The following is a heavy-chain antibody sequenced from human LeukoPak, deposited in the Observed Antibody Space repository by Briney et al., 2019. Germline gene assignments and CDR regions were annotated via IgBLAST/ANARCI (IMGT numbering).Heavy chain of an antibody. V-gene: IGHV4-28*05. CDR2: IYYSGSI. D-gene: IGHD2-15*01. J-gene: IGHJ4*02. CDR1: GYSISSSNW. CDR3: ARFNHICSGGSCYFDY. Sequence: SETLSLTCAVSGYSISSSNWWGWIRQPPGKGLEWIGYIYYSGSIYYNPSLKSRVTMSVDTSKNQFSLKLSSVTAVDTAVYYCARFNHICSGGSCYFDYWGQGTLVTVFS.